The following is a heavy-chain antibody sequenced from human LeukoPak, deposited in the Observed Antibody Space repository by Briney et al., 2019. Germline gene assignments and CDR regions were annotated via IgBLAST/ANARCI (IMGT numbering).Heavy chain of an antibody. Sequence: PSQTLSLTCTVSGDSISGNNYYWSWIRQPAGKGLEWIGTIYHSGSTYYNPSLKSRVTISVDTSKNQFSLKLTSVTAADTAVYCCARVRGYCSSTICYRYYFDYWGQGTLVTVSS. J-gene: IGHJ4*02. V-gene: IGHV4-39*07. CDR2: IYHSGST. D-gene: IGHD2-2*01. CDR1: GDSISGNNYY. CDR3: ARVRGYCSSTICYRYYFDY.